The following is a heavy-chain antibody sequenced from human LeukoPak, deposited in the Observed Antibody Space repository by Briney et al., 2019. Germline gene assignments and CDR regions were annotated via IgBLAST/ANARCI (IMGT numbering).Heavy chain of an antibody. D-gene: IGHD6-19*01. CDR3: ARRAVAGTQLVDY. J-gene: IGHJ4*02. CDR1: GYSISSGYY. V-gene: IGHV4-38-2*02. CDR2: IYHSGST. Sequence: SETLPLTCTVSGYSISSGYYWGWIRQPPGKGLEWIGSIYHSGSTYYNPSLKSRVTISVDTSKNQFSLKLSSATAADTAVYYCARRAVAGTQLVDYWGQGTLVTVSS.